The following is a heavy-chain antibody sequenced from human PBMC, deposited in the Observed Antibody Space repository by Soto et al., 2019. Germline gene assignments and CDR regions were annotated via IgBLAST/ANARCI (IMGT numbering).Heavy chain of an antibody. CDR1: GGSVTTSDYS. Sequence: QLQLQESGPGLVKSSETLSLTCTVSGGSVTTSDYSWGWIRQPPGKGLEWIGSVYYSGSTHYNPSLESRVTLSVDTSKNHFSLKLNSVTAADTAVYYCARQWGNWYWAFNVWGQGTMFTVSS. V-gene: IGHV4-39*01. J-gene: IGHJ3*01. CDR3: ARQWGNWYWAFNV. CDR2: VYYSGST. D-gene: IGHD6-13*01.